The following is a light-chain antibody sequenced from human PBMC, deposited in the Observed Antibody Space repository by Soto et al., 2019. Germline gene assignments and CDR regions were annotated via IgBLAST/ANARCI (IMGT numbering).Light chain of an antibody. V-gene: IGKV1-27*01. CDR3: QKYNSALTLT. J-gene: IGKJ4*01. Sequence: DIQMTQSPSSLSASVGDRVTITCRASEGISNYLAWYQQKPGKVPKLLIYAASTLQSGVPSRFSGSGSGTDLSLTISSLQPEDVATYYCQKYNSALTLTFGRGTKVEIK. CDR2: AAS. CDR1: EGISNY.